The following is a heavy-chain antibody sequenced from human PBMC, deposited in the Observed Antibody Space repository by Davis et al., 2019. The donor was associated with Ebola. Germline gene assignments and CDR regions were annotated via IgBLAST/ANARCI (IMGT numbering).Heavy chain of an antibody. J-gene: IGHJ6*02. CDR3: AKDITPVLVPAAIGHYYYGMDV. D-gene: IGHD2-2*02. CDR1: GFTVSSNH. Sequence: GESLKISCAASGFTVSSNHMSWVRQAPGKGLVWVSCINRDGSTTTYADSVKGRFTISRDNAKNTLYLQMNSLRAEDTAVYYCAKDITPVLVPAAIGHYYYGMDVWGQGTTVTVSS. CDR2: INRDGSTT. V-gene: IGHV3-74*03.